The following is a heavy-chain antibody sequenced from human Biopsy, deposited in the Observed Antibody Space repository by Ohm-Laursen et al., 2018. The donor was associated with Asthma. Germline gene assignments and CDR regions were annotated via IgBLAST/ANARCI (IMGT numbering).Heavy chain of an antibody. V-gene: IGHV4-31*03. Sequence: SQTLSLTCLVSGGSIGRGGYYWSWMRHFPGKGLEWIGYIYYSGTTYYNPSLKSRLTISVDMSKNQFILHLTSVTAADTAVYFCARGLSPHYHTSNGKFDLWGQGTLVTVSS. CDR2: IYYSGTT. CDR1: GGSIGRGGYY. J-gene: IGHJ5*02. CDR3: ARGLSPHYHTSNGKFDL. D-gene: IGHD2-8*01.